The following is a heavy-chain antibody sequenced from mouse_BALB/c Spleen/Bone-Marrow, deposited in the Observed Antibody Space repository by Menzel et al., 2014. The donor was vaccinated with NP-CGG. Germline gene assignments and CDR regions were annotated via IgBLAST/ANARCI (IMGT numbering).Heavy chain of an antibody. Sequence: VKVVESGPGLVAPSQSLSITCTISGFSLTSYGVHWVRQPPGKGLEWLVVIWSDGSTTYNSALKSRPSISKDNSKSQVFLKMNSLQTDDTAMYYCARHDNDGYYLAYWGQGTLVTVSA. CDR3: ARHDNDGYYLAY. CDR1: GFSLTSYG. D-gene: IGHD2-3*01. J-gene: IGHJ3*01. CDR2: IWSDGST. V-gene: IGHV2-6-1*01.